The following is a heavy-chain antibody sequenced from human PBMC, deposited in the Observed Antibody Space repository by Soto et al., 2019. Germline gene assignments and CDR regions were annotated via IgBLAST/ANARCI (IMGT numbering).Heavy chain of an antibody. V-gene: IGHV2-5*02. J-gene: IGHJ3*02. CDR2: IYWDDDK. Sequence: QITLKESGPTLVKPTQTLTLTCTFSGFSLSTSGVGVGWIRQPPGKALQWLALIYWDDDKRYSPSLKSRLTITKDTSKNQVVLTMTNMDPVDTATYYCAHRAGDSIVVLPAATDAFDIWGQGTMVTVSS. D-gene: IGHD2-2*01. CDR1: GFSLSTSGVG. CDR3: AHRAGDSIVVLPAATDAFDI.